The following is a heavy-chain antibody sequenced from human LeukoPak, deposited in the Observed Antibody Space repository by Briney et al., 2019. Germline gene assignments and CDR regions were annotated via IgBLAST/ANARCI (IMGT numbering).Heavy chain of an antibody. Sequence: GALRLSCEASGFTFRSYWMYWVRQAPGKGLVWVSRINSEGSSTSYADSVKGRFTISRDNAKNTLYLYMNSLRADDTAVYYCVVANCGGDCSHWGKGTLVTVSS. J-gene: IGHJ4*02. CDR3: VVANCGGDCSH. D-gene: IGHD2-21*02. CDR2: INSEGSST. V-gene: IGHV3-74*01. CDR1: GFTFRSYW.